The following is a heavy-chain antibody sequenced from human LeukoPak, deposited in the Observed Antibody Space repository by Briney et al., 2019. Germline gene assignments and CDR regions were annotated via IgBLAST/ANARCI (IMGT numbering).Heavy chain of an antibody. Sequence: PSETLSLTCTVSGGSISSYYWSWIRQPPGKGLEWIGYIYYSGSTNYNPSLKSRVTISVDTSKNQFSLKLSSVTAADTAVYYCARSGGDYVRPYYYYYYMDVWGKGTTVTVS. CDR3: ARSGGDYVRPYYYYYYMDV. D-gene: IGHD4-17*01. V-gene: IGHV4-59*01. CDR1: GGSISSYY. CDR2: IYYSGST. J-gene: IGHJ6*03.